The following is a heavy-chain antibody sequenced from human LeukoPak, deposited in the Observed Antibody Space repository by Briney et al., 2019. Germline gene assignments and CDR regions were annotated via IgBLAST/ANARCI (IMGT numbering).Heavy chain of an antibody. Sequence: GGSLRLSCAASGFTFDGYAMHWVRQAPGKGLEWVSGISWNSGSIGYADSVKGRFTISRDNAKNSLYLQMNSLRAEDTALYYCAKVQYCYDSSDSTGFDYWGQGTLVTVSS. CDR3: AKVQYCYDSSDSTGFDY. D-gene: IGHD3-22*01. J-gene: IGHJ4*02. V-gene: IGHV3-9*01. CDR2: ISWNSGSI. CDR1: GFTFDGYA.